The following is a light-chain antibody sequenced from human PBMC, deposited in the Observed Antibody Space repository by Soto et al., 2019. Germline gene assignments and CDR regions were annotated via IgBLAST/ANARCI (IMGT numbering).Light chain of an antibody. CDR1: QGVSSN. Sequence: VMTQSRDTLSVSPGERATLTCRAGQGVSSNLAWYQQRPGQAPRLLIYDISSRATGVPARFSGSGSETEFTLTIRSLQSEDFAGYFCQQYNNWPSCGQGKRLEN. CDR2: DIS. CDR3: QQYNNWPS. V-gene: IGKV3-15*01. J-gene: IGKJ5*01.